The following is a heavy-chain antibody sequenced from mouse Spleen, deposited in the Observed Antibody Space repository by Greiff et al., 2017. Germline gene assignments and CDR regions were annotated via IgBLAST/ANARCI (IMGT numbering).Heavy chain of an antibody. CDR2: IYPRDGST. CDR1: GYTFTSYD. J-gene: IGHJ4*01. V-gene: IGHV1-85*01. Sequence: QVQLQQSGPELVKPGASVKLSCKASGYTFTSYDINWVKQRPGQGLEWIGWIYPRDGSTKYNEKFKGKATLTVDTSSSTAYMELHSLTSEDSAVYFCARGDGNYLYYYAMDYWGQGTSVTVSS. D-gene: IGHD2-1*01. CDR3: ARGDGNYLYYYAMDY.